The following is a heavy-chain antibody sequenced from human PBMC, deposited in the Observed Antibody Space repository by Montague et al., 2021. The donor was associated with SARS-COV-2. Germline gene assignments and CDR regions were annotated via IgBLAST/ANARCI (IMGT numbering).Heavy chain of an antibody. J-gene: IGHJ4*02. CDR2: ISYNGSNK. V-gene: IGHV3-30-3*01. D-gene: IGHD1-26*01. CDR3: AGVYGGSYRGRIDY. CDR1: GFTFSSYA. Sequence: SLRLSCAASGFTFSSYAMHWVRQAPGKGLEWVAVISYNGSNKYYADSVKGRFTISRDNSKNTLYLQMNSLRAEDTAVYYCAGVYGGSYRGRIDYWGQGTLVTVSS.